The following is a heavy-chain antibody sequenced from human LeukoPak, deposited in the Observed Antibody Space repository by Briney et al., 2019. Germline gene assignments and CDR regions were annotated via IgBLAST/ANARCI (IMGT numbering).Heavy chain of an antibody. CDR3: ARGASAWHFYFDS. J-gene: IGHJ4*02. CDR1: GFSFRNYA. CDR2: ISGSGDRT. Sequence: GGSLRLSCTAPGFSFRNYAMSWVRQAPGKGLEWVSAISGSGDRTSFADSVKGRFAISRDTSKNTLYLQMDILRAEDTAIYYCARGASAWHFYFDSWGQGTLVTVSS. D-gene: IGHD6-19*01. V-gene: IGHV3-23*01.